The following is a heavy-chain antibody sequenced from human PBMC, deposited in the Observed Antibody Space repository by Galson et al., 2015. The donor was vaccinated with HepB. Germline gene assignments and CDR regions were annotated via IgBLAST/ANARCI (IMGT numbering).Heavy chain of an antibody. Sequence: SLRLSCAASGFTFSSYAMHWVRQAPGKGLERVAVISYDGSNKYYADSVKGRFTISRDNSKNTLYLQMNSLRAEDTAVYYCARDLAPVDIVVVPAAPGAFDIPGKATMGAVPS. CDR3: ARDLAPVDIVVVPAAPGAFDI. CDR2: ISYDGSNK. J-gene: IGHJ3*02. D-gene: IGHD2-2*03. CDR1: GFTFSSYA. V-gene: IGHV3-30-3*01.